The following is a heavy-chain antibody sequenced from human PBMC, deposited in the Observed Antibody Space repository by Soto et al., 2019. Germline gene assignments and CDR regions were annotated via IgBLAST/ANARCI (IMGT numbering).Heavy chain of an antibody. CDR3: AREWMGSTSY. Sequence: VASVKVSCKASGYTFTNYGITWVRQAPGQGLEWMGWISAYDGNTNYAQNFQGRVTMTTDTSTSTAYMELRSLRSDDTAVYYCAREWMGSTSYWGQGTLVTVSS. CDR1: GYTFTNYG. V-gene: IGHV1-18*04. D-gene: IGHD1-26*01. J-gene: IGHJ4*02. CDR2: ISAYDGNT.